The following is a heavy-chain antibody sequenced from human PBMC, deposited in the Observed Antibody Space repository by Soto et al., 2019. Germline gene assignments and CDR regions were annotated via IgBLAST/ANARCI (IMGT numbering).Heavy chain of an antibody. CDR2: MNPNSGNT. V-gene: IGHV1-8*01. D-gene: IGHD4-17*01. CDR1: GYTFTSYD. J-gene: IGHJ4*02. Sequence: QVQLVQSGAEVKKPGASVKVSCKASGYTFTSYDINWVRQATGQGVEWMGWMNPNSGNTGYAQKFQGRATMTRNTSISTAYMEMSTLRPEDTAVYYCARTRHGDTVDYWGQGTLVTASS. CDR3: ARTRHGDTVDY.